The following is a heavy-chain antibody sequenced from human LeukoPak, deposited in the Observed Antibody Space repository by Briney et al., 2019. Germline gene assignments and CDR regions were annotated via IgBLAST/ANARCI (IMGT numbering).Heavy chain of an antibody. D-gene: IGHD5-18*01. J-gene: IGHJ4*02. CDR1: GYTFTVYF. CDR3: ARRGDNSYGYAYYFDY. CDR2: INPNSGGT. V-gene: IGHV1-2*02. Sequence: ASVTVSCMASGYTFTVYFMHWVRQAPGQGHEGMGWINPNSGGTNYAQKFQGRVTMTRDTSISTAYLQWSSLKASDTAMYYCARRGDNSYGYAYYFDYWGQGTLVTVSS.